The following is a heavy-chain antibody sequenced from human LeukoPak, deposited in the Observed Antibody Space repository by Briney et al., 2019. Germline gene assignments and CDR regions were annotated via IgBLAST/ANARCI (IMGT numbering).Heavy chain of an antibody. V-gene: IGHV4-59*01. Sequence: SETLSLTCTVSGGSISGYYWSWIRQPPGKGLEWIGYIYYRGSTNYNPSLMSRASISVDTSKNQFSLKLDSLTAADTAVYYCARDIVVVPAAMSDYWGQGTLVTVSS. J-gene: IGHJ4*02. CDR1: GGSISGYY. CDR3: ARDIVVVPAAMSDY. D-gene: IGHD2-2*01. CDR2: IYYRGST.